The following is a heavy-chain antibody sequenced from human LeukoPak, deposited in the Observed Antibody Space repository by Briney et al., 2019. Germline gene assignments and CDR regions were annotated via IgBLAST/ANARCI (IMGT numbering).Heavy chain of an antibody. Sequence: KASETLSLTCTVSGYSISSGYYWGWIRQPPGKGLEWIGSIYYSGSTYYNPSLKSRVTISVDTSKNQFSLKLSSVTAADTAVYYCARVGLWFGELLYRDYWGQGTLVTVSS. J-gene: IGHJ4*02. V-gene: IGHV4-38-2*02. D-gene: IGHD3-10*01. CDR3: ARVGLWFGELLYRDY. CDR1: GYSISSGYY. CDR2: IYYSGST.